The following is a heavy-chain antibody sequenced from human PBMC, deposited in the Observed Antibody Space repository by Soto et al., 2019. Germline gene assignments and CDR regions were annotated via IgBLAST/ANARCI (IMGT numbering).Heavy chain of an antibody. CDR3: ARMLAVNYYYYYVDV. D-gene: IGHD3-22*01. CDR2: ILSSDAK. Sequence: QVTLKESGPVLVKPTETLTLTCTVSGFSLRNARMGVSWIRQPPGKALEWLAHILSSDAKSYNTSLKGRLTLSPDTSKSQVVLTMTNMDPVDTATYFCARMLAVNYYYYYVDVWGEGTTVTVSS. V-gene: IGHV2-26*01. CDR1: GFSLRNARMG. J-gene: IGHJ6*03.